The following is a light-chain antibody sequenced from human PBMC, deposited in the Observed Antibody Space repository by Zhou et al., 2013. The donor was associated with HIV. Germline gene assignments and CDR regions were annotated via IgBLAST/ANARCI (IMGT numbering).Light chain of an antibody. V-gene: IGKV3-20*01. CDR2: VAS. CDR3: QQFGSSIT. CDR1: QGLNGD. J-gene: IGKJ5*01. Sequence: EIVMTQFPATVSVFPGDRATLSCRASQGLNGDLAWYQQKPGQAPRLLIYVASNRATGIPDRFSGSGSGTDFTLTISRLEPEDFAVYYCQQFGSSITFGQGTRLEIK.